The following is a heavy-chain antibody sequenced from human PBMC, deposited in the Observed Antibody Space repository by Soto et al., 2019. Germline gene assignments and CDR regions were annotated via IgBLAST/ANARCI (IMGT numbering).Heavy chain of an antibody. Sequence: EVQLVESGGGLVQPGGSLRLSCAASGFIFNSRYMSWVRQAPGKGLEWVANINQDGSDKRCVDSVKGRFTISRDNARNSLYLQMNRLRGADTAVYYWARGEIGSYDYWGPGAPGTVSS. D-gene: IGHD1-26*01. CDR3: ARGEIGSYDY. CDR1: GFIFNSRY. J-gene: IGHJ4*02. V-gene: IGHV3-7*01. CDR2: INQDGSDK.